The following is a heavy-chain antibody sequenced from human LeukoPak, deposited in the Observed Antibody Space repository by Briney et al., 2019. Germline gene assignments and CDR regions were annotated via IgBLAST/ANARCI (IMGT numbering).Heavy chain of an antibody. Sequence: PGGSLRLSCAASGFTFSSYAMHWVRQAPGKGLEWVAVISYDVSNKYYADSVKGRFTISRDNSRDTLYLQMNSLRPEDTAVYYCARDTDRFWSAPGDYWGQGTLVTVSS. CDR2: ISYDVSNK. J-gene: IGHJ4*02. V-gene: IGHV3-30-3*01. CDR1: GFTFSSYA. CDR3: ARDTDRFWSAPGDY. D-gene: IGHD3-3*01.